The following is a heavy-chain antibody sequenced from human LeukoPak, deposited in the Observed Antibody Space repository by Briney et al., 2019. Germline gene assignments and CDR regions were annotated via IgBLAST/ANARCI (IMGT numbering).Heavy chain of an antibody. V-gene: IGHV3-23*01. CDR3: AKGYCSSTSCYLFDY. CDR2: ISGSGGST. Sequence: GGSLRLSCAASGFSFSSYAMNWVRQAPGKGLEWVSAISGSGGSTYYADSVKGRFTISRDNSKNTLYLQMNSLRAEDTAVYYCAKGYCSSTSCYLFDYWGQGTLVTVSS. CDR1: GFSFSSYA. D-gene: IGHD2-2*01. J-gene: IGHJ4*02.